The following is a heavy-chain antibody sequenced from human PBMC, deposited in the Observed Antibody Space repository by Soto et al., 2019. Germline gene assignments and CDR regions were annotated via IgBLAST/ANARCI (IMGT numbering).Heavy chain of an antibody. Sequence: PGGSLRLSCAASGFTFSSYAMSWVRQAPGKGLEWVSAISGSGGSTYYADSVKGRFTISRDNAKNTLYLQMNSLRAEDTAVYYCARAPHYDFWSGSDAFDIWGQGTTVTVSS. V-gene: IGHV3-23*01. CDR2: ISGSGGST. CDR1: GFTFSSYA. CDR3: ARAPHYDFWSGSDAFDI. D-gene: IGHD3-3*01. J-gene: IGHJ3*02.